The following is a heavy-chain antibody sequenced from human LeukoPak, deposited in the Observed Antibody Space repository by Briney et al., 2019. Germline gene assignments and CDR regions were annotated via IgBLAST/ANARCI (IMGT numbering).Heavy chain of an antibody. CDR1: GGSFSGYY. CDR3: ARRSSDFDY. V-gene: IGHV4-34*01. D-gene: IGHD6-13*01. CDR2: INHSGST. J-gene: IGHJ4*02. Sequence: PSETLSLTCAVYGGSFSGYYWSWIRRPPGKGLEWIGEINHSGSTNYNPSLKSRVTISVDTSKNQFSLKLSSVTAADTAVYYCARRSSDFDYWGQGTLVTVSS.